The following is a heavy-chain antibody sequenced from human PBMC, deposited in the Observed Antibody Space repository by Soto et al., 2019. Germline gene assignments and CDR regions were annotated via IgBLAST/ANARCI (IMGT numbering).Heavy chain of an antibody. CDR2: IIPIFGTA. V-gene: IGHV1-69*01. J-gene: IGHJ5*02. D-gene: IGHD2-2*02. CDR3: ARDVVVVPAAISWFDP. CDR1: GGTFSSYA. Sequence: QVQLVQSGAEVKKPGSSVTVSCKASGGTFSSYAISWVRQAPGQGLEWMGGIIPIFGTANYAQKFQGRVTITADESTTTAYMELSRLRSDDTAVYYCARDVVVVPAAISWFDPWGQGTLVTVSS.